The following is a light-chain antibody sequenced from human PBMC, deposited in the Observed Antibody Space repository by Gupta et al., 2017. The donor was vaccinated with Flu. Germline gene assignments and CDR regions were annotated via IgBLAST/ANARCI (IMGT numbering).Light chain of an antibody. CDR3: AALDDSLNGPV. J-gene: IGLJ2*01. CDR1: SSNIGTNS. Sequence: QSVLTQPPSASGTPGQRVTISCSGSSSNIGTNSVNWYQQFPRTAPRLLIYSNNRRPSGVPDRFSGSKSGTSASLAISGLQAEDEAAYYCAALDDSLNGPVFGGGTRVTAL. V-gene: IGLV1-44*01. CDR2: SNN.